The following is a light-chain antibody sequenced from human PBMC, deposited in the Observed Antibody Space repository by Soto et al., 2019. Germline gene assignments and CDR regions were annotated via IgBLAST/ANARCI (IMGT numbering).Light chain of an antibody. V-gene: IGKV3-20*01. CDR2: GAS. CDR3: QQYGSSQST. J-gene: IGKJ4*01. CDR1: QSVSSSY. Sequence: EVVMTQSPVTLSVSPGERATLSCRASQSVSSSYLAWYQQKPGQAPRLLIYGASSRATGIPDRFSGSGSGTDFTLTISRLEPEDFAVYYCQQYGSSQSTFGGGTKVDIK.